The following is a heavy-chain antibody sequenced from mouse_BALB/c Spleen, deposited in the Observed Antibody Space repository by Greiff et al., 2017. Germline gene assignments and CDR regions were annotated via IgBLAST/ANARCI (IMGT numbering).Heavy chain of an antibody. V-gene: IGHV14-3*02. CDR1: GFNIKDTY. D-gene: IGHD1-2*01. Sequence: VQLQQSGAELVKPGASVKLSCTASGFNIKDTYMHWVKQRPEQGLEWIGRIDPANGNTKYDPKFQGKATITADTSSNTAYLQLSSLTSEDTAVYYCARAPYGWLFFDYWGQGTTLTVSS. CDR2: IDPANGNT. J-gene: IGHJ2*01. CDR3: ARAPYGWLFFDY.